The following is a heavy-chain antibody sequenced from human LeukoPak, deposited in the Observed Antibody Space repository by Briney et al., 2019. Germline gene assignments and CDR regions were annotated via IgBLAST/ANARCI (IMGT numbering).Heavy chain of an antibody. CDR3: ARHHYSSGWYYFDY. CDR2: ISYDGSNK. V-gene: IGHV3-30*04. Sequence: QSGGSLRLSCAASGFTFSSYAMHWVRQAPGKGLEWVAVISYDGSNKYYADSVKGRFTISRDNSKNTLYLQMNSLRAEDTAVYYCARHHYSSGWYYFDYWGQGNLVTVSS. CDR1: GFTFSSYA. D-gene: IGHD6-19*01. J-gene: IGHJ4*02.